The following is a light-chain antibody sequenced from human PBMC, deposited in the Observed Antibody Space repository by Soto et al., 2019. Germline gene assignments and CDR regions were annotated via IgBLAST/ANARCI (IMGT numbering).Light chain of an antibody. J-gene: IGKJ1*01. Sequence: DIQMTQSPSTLSASLGDRVTITCRASQSISSWLAWYQQKPGRAPKVLIYKASSLESGVPSRFSGSGSGTEFTLTISSLQPDDFATYYCQQYNGYSRTFGQGTKVDI. CDR2: KAS. CDR1: QSISSW. CDR3: QQYNGYSRT. V-gene: IGKV1-5*03.